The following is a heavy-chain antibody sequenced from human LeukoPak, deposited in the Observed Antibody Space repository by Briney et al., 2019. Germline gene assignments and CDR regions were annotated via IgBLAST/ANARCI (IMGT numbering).Heavy chain of an antibody. Sequence: GGSLRLSCAASGFTFSSYAMNWVRQAPGQGLDWVSTISGSGVSTYYADSVKGRCTISRDNSKNTLSLQMNSLRAEDTAVYYCAKDTSYYYMDVWGKGTTVTVSS. J-gene: IGHJ6*03. CDR2: ISGSGVST. CDR3: AKDTSYYYMDV. CDR1: GFTFSSYA. D-gene: IGHD3-16*01. V-gene: IGHV3-23*01.